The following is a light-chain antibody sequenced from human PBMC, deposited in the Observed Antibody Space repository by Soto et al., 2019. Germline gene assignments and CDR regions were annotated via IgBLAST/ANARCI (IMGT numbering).Light chain of an antibody. V-gene: IGLV2-14*01. CDR3: SSYTTSSTHWV. Sequence: QLVLTQPASVSGSPGQSITISWTGTSSDVGGYNYVSWYQQHPGKAPKLMIYEVSNRHSGVSNRFSGSKSGNTASLTISGLQAEDEADYYCSSYTTSSTHWVFGGGTKLTVL. J-gene: IGLJ3*02. CDR1: SSDVGGYNY. CDR2: EVS.